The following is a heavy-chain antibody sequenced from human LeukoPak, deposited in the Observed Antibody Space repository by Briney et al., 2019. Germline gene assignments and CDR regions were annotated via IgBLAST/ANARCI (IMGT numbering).Heavy chain of an antibody. J-gene: IGHJ6*03. CDR1: GGTFSSYA. CDR2: IIPIFGTA. CDR3: ALEYSSSSGHYYYYMDV. Sequence: ASVKVSCKASGGTFSSYAISWVRQAPGQGLEWMGGIIPIFGTANYAQKFQGRVTITADESTSTAYMELSSLRSEDTAVYYCALEYSSSSGHYYYYMDVWGKGTTVTVSS. D-gene: IGHD6-6*01. V-gene: IGHV1-69*13.